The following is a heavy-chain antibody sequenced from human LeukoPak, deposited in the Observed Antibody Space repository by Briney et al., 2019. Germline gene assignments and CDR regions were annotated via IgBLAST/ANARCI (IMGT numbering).Heavy chain of an antibody. D-gene: IGHD1-14*01. V-gene: IGHV4-31*03. CDR3: ADGTQPYYFDY. CDR1: GGSISSGGYY. Sequence: PSETLSLTCTVSGGSISSGGYYWSWIRQHPGKGLEWIGYIYYGGSTYYNPSLKSRVTISVDTSKNQFSLKLSSVTAADTAVYYCADGTQPYYFDYWGQGTLVTVSS. J-gene: IGHJ4*02. CDR2: IYYGGST.